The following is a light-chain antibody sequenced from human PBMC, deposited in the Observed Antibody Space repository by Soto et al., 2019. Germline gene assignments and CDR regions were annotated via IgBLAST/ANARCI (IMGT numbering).Light chain of an antibody. J-gene: IGKJ4*01. V-gene: IGKV1-39*01. CDR2: ATS. CDR1: QSISAN. Sequence: DIQMTQSPSSLSASVGDRVSITCRASQSISANLNWFQQKPGRAPNLLIYATSTLQSGVPSRFSGTRSGTDFTLTISTLQPEDSPTYYCQQSYAIPLTFGGGTKVDIK. CDR3: QQSYAIPLT.